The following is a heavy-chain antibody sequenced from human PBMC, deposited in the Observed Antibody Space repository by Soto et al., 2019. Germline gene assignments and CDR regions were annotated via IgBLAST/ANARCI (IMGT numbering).Heavy chain of an antibody. CDR1: GDSISNLDYF. D-gene: IGHD7-27*01. J-gene: IGHJ5*01. CDR3: ARGRYCLTGRCFPNWFDS. CDR2: IYKSATT. Sequence: SETLSLTCSVSGDSISNLDYFWAWIRQPPGQALEYIGYIYKSATTYYNPSFESRVAISVDTSKSQFSLNLTSVTAADTAVYFCARGRYCLTGRCFPNWFDSWGQGALVTVSS. V-gene: IGHV4-30-4*01.